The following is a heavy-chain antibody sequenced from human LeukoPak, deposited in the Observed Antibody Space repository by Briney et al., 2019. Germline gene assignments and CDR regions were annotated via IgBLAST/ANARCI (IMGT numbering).Heavy chain of an antibody. CDR3: AREPVGAIDY. J-gene: IGHJ4*02. CDR1: GFTFSSYE. D-gene: IGHD1-26*01. CDR2: ISSSGSTI. V-gene: IGHV3-48*03. Sequence: PGGSLRPSCAASGFTFSSYEMNWVRQAPGKGLEWVSYISSSGSTIYYADSVKGRFTISRDNAKNSLYLQMNSLRAEDTAVYYCAREPVGAIDYWGQGTLVTVSS.